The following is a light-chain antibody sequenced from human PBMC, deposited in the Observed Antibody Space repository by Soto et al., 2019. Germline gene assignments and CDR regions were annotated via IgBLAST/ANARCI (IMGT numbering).Light chain of an antibody. CDR1: QGIRNY. J-gene: IGKJ1*01. CDR2: VAS. Sequence: DNQMTQSPSALSASVGDRVTITCRASQGIRNYLAWYQQKPGKVPKVLIHVASTLQSGVPSRFSGSGSGTDFPLTISSLQPEDVAPYYCQKYNSGFETFGQGTKVEI. V-gene: IGKV1-27*01. CDR3: QKYNSGFET.